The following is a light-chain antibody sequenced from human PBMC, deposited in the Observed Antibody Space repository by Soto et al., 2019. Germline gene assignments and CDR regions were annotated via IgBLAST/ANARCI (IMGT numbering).Light chain of an antibody. J-gene: IGKJ2*01. CDR2: GAS. CDR1: QSVISSY. CDR3: QQYGSSPYT. Sequence: EIGLTPSPGPLSLSPGERATLSCRASQSVISSYLAWYQQKPGQAPRLLTYGASSRATGIPDSLSGSGSGTAFTLTTSRLEPEDLAVYYCQQYGSSPYTFGQGTKLEIK. V-gene: IGKV3-20*01.